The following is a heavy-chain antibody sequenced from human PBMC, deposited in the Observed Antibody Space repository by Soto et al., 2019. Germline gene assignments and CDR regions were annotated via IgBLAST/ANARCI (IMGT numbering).Heavy chain of an antibody. J-gene: IGHJ5*02. V-gene: IGHV3-30*18. CDR3: AKEADPMTTVTNKWFDP. CDR2: ISYDGSNK. Sequence: QVQLVESGGGVVQPGRSLRLSCAASGFTFSSYGMHWVRQATGKGLEWVAVISYDGSNKYYAGSVKGRFTISRDNSKNTLYLQMNSLRAEDTAVDYCAKEADPMTTVTNKWFDPWVQGTLVTVSS. D-gene: IGHD4-17*01. CDR1: GFTFSSYG.